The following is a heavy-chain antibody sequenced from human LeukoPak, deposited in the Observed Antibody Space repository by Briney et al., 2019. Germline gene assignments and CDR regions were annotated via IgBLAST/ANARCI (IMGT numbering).Heavy chain of an antibody. J-gene: IGHJ4*02. CDR2: IRSKANSYAT. Sequence: GGSLRLSCAAPGFTFSGSAMHWVRQASGKGLEWVGRIRSKANSYATAYAASVKGRFTISRDDSKNTAYLQMNSLKTEDTAVYYCTRHTTVTCYWGQGTLVTVSS. CDR3: TRHTTVTCY. V-gene: IGHV3-73*01. CDR1: GFTFSGSA. D-gene: IGHD4-17*01.